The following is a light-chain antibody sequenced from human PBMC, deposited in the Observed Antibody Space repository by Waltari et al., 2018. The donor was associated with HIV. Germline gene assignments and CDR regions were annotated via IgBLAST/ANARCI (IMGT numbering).Light chain of an antibody. CDR2: EVS. J-gene: IGLJ3*02. V-gene: IGLV2-8*01. CDR1: SRDVGGSTY. Sequence: QSALTQPPSASGSHGQSVTISCTGTSRDVGGSTYVSWYQQHPGKAPKLMIFEVSKRPSGVPDRFSGSKSGNTASLTVSGLQAEDEADYYCSSFAGTNNLVFGGGTKLTVL. CDR3: SSFAGTNNLV.